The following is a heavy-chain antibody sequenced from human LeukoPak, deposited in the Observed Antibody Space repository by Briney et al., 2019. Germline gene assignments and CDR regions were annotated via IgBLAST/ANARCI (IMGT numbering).Heavy chain of an antibody. CDR3: ARAQAGSNGWPDAFDI. J-gene: IGHJ3*02. D-gene: IGHD6-19*01. CDR1: GGSISSYY. Sequence: SETLSLTCTVSGGSISSYYWSWIRQPPGKGLEWIGYISYGGSTNYSPSLKSRVTISIDTSKNQFSLKLTSVTAADTAVYYCARAQAGSNGWPDAFDIWGQGSMVTVSS. CDR2: ISYGGST. V-gene: IGHV4-59*01.